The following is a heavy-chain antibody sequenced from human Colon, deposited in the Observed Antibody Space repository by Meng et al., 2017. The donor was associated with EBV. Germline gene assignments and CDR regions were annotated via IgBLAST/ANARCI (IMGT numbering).Heavy chain of an antibody. CDR2: ISYNVGST. V-gene: IGHV3-64*02. CDR1: GGSIDSDN. Sequence: MPLQESGPGLAKPSGTLSLNCAVSGGSIDSDNWWNWVRQTPGKGLEYVSAISYNVGSTYYADSVKGRFTISRDNSKNTLYLQMGSLRPEDMAVYYCARVGDNGTFDYWGQGALVTVSS. J-gene: IGHJ4*02. CDR3: ARVGDNGTFDY. D-gene: IGHD1-14*01.